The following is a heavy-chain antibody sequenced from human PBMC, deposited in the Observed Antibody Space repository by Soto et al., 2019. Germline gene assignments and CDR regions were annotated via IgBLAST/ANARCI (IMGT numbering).Heavy chain of an antibody. V-gene: IGHV3-21*01. J-gene: IGHJ5*02. D-gene: IGHD3-3*01. CDR2: ISSSSSYI. CDR1: GFTFSSYS. Sequence: PGGSLRLSCAASGFTFSSYSMNWVRQAPGKGLEWVSSISSSSSYIYYADSVKGRFTISRDNAKNSLYLQMNSLRAEDTAVYYCARDRNYDFWSGYRNWFDPWGQGTLVTVSS. CDR3: ARDRNYDFWSGYRNWFDP.